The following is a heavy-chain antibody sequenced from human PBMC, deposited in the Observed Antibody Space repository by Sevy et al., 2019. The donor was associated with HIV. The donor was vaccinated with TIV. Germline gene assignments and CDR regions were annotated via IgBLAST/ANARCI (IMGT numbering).Heavy chain of an antibody. CDR3: AKDHCSSTSCFHHGLYYFDY. CDR1: GFTFSSYG. CDR2: IRYDGSNK. J-gene: IGHJ4*02. Sequence: GGSLRLSCAASGFTFSSYGMHWVRQAPGKGLEWVAFIRYDGSNKYYADSVKGRFTISRDNSKNTLYLQMNSLRAEDTAVYYCAKDHCSSTSCFHHGLYYFDYWGQGTLVTVSS. V-gene: IGHV3-30*02. D-gene: IGHD2-2*01.